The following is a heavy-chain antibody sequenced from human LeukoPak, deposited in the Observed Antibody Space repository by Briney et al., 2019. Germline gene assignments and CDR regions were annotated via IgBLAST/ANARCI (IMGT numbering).Heavy chain of an antibody. J-gene: IGHJ1*01. V-gene: IGHV4-39*01. CDR2: IYYTGST. Sequence: SETLSLTCTVSGGSIRSNSYFWGWIRQPPGKGLEWIGSIYYTGSTHNNPSLKSRVTLSVDTSKNQFSLKLSSVTAADTAVYFCARPVEMPAYFQHWGQGTLVSVSS. D-gene: IGHD5-24*01. CDR1: GGSIRSNSYF. CDR3: ARPVEMPAYFQH.